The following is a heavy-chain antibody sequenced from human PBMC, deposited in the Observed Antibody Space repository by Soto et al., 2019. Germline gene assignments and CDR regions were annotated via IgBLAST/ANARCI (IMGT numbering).Heavy chain of an antibody. CDR2: MYYSGST. CDR3: ARERGSTGVDY. D-gene: IGHD2-2*01. J-gene: IGHJ4*02. V-gene: IGHV4-31*03. CDR1: GGSISSGGYY. Sequence: SETLSLTCTVSGGSISSGGYYWSWIRQLPGKGLEWIGYMYYSGSTFYNPSLTSRVTISXXXSXNXFXLXXXSVTXADTSVYYCARERGSTGVDYWGQGTLVTVSS.